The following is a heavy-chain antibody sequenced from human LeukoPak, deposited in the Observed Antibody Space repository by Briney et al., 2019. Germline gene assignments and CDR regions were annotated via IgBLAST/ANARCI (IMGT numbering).Heavy chain of an antibody. CDR1: GFTFSSYG. Sequence: GGSLRLSCAASGFTFSSYGMHWVRQAPGKGLEWVAVIWYDGSNKYYADSVKGRFTISRDNSKNTLYLQMNSLRAEDTAVYYCARDRYGEGIAVAGFDYWGQGALVTVSS. V-gene: IGHV3-33*01. CDR3: ARDRYGEGIAVAGFDY. D-gene: IGHD6-19*01. J-gene: IGHJ4*02. CDR2: IWYDGSNK.